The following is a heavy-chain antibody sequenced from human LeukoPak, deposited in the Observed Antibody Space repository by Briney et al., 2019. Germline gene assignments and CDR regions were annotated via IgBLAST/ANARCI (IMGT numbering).Heavy chain of an antibody. CDR3: ARPSNCSSTSCYSVWAFDI. J-gene: IGHJ3*02. V-gene: IGHV3-21*01. CDR2: ISSSSSYI. D-gene: IGHD2-2*02. Sequence: PGGSLRLSCAASGFTFSSYSMNWVRQAPGKGLEWVSSISSSSSYIYYADSVKGRFTISRDNAKNSLYLQMNSLRAEDTAVYYCARPSNCSSTSCYSVWAFDIWGQGTMVTVSS. CDR1: GFTFSSYS.